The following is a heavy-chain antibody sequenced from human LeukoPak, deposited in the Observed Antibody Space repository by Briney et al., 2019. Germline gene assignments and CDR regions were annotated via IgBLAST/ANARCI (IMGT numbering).Heavy chain of an antibody. D-gene: IGHD6-19*01. Sequence: GGSLRLSCAASGFDFSSNWMHWVRHAPGQGLVWVSRIKGDGISTNYADSVKGRFTISRDNANNFLYLQMNSLRAEDTALYYCARAYKDRSLAGKKEFFQHWGQGTLVTVSS. V-gene: IGHV3-74*01. CDR1: GFDFSSNW. CDR2: IKGDGIST. CDR3: ARAYKDRSLAGKKEFFQH. J-gene: IGHJ1*01.